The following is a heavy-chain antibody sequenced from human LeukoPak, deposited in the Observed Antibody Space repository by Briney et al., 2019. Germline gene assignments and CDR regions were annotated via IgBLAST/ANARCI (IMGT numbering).Heavy chain of an antibody. J-gene: IGHJ6*03. Sequence: GGSLRLSCAASGFTFSSYAMHWVRQAPGKGLEWVAVISYDGSNKYYADSVKGRFTISRDNSKNTLYLQMNSLRAEDTAVYYCARDWYSSSWYIYYYMDVWGKGTTVTVSS. D-gene: IGHD6-13*01. CDR1: GFTFSSYA. V-gene: IGHV3-30-3*01. CDR2: ISYDGSNK. CDR3: ARDWYSSSWYIYYYMDV.